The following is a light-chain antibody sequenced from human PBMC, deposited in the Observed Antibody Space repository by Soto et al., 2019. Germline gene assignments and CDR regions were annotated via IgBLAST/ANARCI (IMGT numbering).Light chain of an antibody. CDR1: KSVSST. J-gene: IGKJ1*01. CDR2: GAA. CDR3: QLYNNWPRT. V-gene: IGKV3-15*01. Sequence: DIGVPQSPAPLSVSLGESATLSWWASKSVSSTLAWYEQKPGQAPRLLIYGAAPRATGIPARFSGSGSGTEFTLTISSLQSEDFAVYYCQLYNNWPRTFGQGTKVDIK.